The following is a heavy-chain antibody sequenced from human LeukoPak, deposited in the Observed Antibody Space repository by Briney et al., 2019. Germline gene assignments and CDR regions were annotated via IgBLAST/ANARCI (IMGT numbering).Heavy chain of an antibody. CDR1: GFTFSSYG. V-gene: IGHV3-23*01. CDR3: AKGGRVLRYFDWTPFDY. J-gene: IGHJ4*02. Sequence: GGSLRLSCAASGFTFSSYGMSWVRQAPGKGLEWVSAISGSGGSTYYADSVKGRFTISRDNSKNTLYLQMNSLRAEDTAVYYCAKGGRVLRYFDWTPFDYWGQGTLVTVSS. CDR2: ISGSGGST. D-gene: IGHD3-9*01.